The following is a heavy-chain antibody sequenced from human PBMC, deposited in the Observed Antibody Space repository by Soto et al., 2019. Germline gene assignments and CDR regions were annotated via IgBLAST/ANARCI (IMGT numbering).Heavy chain of an antibody. J-gene: IGHJ5*02. CDR3: ARGRNYYGSGSYYLIDWFDP. V-gene: IGHV4-30-2*01. D-gene: IGHD3-10*01. CDR2: IYHSGST. Sequence: PSETLSLTCTVSGVSIGSGDYSWSWIRQPPGKGLEWLGYIYHSGSTYYNPSLKSRVTISVDRSKNQFSLKLSSVTAADTAVYYCARGRNYYGSGSYYLIDWFDPWGQGTLVTVSS. CDR1: GVSIGSGDYS.